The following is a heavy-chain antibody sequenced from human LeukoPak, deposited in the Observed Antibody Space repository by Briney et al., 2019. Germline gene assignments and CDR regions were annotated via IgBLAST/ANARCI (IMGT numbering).Heavy chain of an antibody. CDR1: GYTFTGYY. Sequence: ASVKVSCKASGYTFTGYYMHWVRQAPGQGLEWMGWFNPNSGGTNYAQKFQGRVTMTRDTSISTAYMEQSRLRSDDTAVYYCARDHNLELVFDFWGQGTLVTVSS. CDR2: FNPNSGGT. CDR3: ARDHNLELVFDF. V-gene: IGHV1-2*02. J-gene: IGHJ4*02. D-gene: IGHD6-13*01.